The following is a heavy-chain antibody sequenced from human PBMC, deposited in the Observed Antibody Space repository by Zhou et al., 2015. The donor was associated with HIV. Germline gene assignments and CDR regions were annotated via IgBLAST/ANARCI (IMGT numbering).Heavy chain of an antibody. D-gene: IGHD3-3*01. Sequence: QGQLVQSGAEMKKPGASVKVSCKTSGYTFNTYDINWVRQATGQGLEWMGWMNPNSGNTGYAQKFQGRVTMTRNISIGTAYMELTSLTFEDSAVYYCARGSPRTTRFYGFWGQGSLVTVSS. CDR1: GYTFNTYD. V-gene: IGHV1-8*01. CDR2: MNPNSGNT. CDR3: ARGSPRTTRFYGF. J-gene: IGHJ4*02.